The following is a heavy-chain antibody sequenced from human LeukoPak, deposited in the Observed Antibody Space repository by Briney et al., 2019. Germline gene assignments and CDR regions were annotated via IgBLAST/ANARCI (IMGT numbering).Heavy chain of an antibody. CDR1: GFTFSSYA. J-gene: IGHJ6*02. Sequence: GGSLRLSCATSGFTFSSYAMTWVRQAPGKGLEWVSGISGGGTNTYYADSEKGRFTISRDNSKNTLYLQMNSLRAEDTAVYYCAKGRYYYYYGMDVWGQGTTVTVSS. CDR2: ISGGGTNT. CDR3: AKGRYYYYYGMDV. V-gene: IGHV3-23*01.